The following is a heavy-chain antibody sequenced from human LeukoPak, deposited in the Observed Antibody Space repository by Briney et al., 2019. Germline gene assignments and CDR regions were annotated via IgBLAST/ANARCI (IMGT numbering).Heavy chain of an antibody. D-gene: IGHD1-26*01. CDR2: ISSAGGYI. Sequence: GGSLRLSCAASGFTFSSYTLNWVRQAPGKGLEWVSSISSAGGYIYYADSVKGRFTISRDNAKNSLYLQMNSLRAVDTAVYYCARDIVGSNSFDNWGQGTLVTVSS. CDR1: GFTFSSYT. J-gene: IGHJ4*02. V-gene: IGHV3-21*01. CDR3: ARDIVGSNSFDN.